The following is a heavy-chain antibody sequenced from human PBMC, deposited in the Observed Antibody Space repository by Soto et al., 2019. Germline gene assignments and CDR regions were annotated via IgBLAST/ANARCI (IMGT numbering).Heavy chain of an antibody. Sequence: SETLSLTCTVSGCSISSYYWSWIRQPPGKGLEWIGYIYYSGSTNYNPSLKSRVTISVDTSKNQFSLKLSSVTAADTAVYYCAREKPAHYYYYMDVWGKGTTVTVSS. CDR2: IYYSGST. CDR1: GCSISSYY. V-gene: IGHV4-59*01. CDR3: AREKPAHYYYYMDV. J-gene: IGHJ6*03.